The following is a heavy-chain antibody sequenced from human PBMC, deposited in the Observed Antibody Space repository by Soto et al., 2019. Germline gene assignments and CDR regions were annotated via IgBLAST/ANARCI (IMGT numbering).Heavy chain of an antibody. Sequence: PGGSLRLSCAASGFSFDDYTMHWVRQGPGKGLEWVSLITWDGGSTYYAESVKGRFTISRDNSKNSLYLQRSSLRTEDTDLYSCANDMTSSGGYSLDYWGEGTLVTASS. CDR1: GFSFDDYT. CDR2: ITWDGGST. J-gene: IGHJ4*02. CDR3: ANDMTSSGGYSLDY. V-gene: IGHV3-43*01. D-gene: IGHD6-19*01.